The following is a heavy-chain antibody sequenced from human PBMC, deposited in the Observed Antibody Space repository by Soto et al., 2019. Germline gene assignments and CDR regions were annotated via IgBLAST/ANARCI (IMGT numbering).Heavy chain of an antibody. V-gene: IGHV4-39*01. CDR2: IFHTGAT. D-gene: IGHD1-26*01. CDR3: ARRRIVPTTNFDY. CDR1: GDSISSSSFY. J-gene: IGHJ4*02. Sequence: SETLSLTCTVSGDSISSSSFYWGWIRQPPGKGLEWIGHIFHTGATYQNPTLRSRLRMSVDTSKNQFSLNLSSVTATDTAVYYCARRRIVPTTNFDYWGQGTLVTVSS.